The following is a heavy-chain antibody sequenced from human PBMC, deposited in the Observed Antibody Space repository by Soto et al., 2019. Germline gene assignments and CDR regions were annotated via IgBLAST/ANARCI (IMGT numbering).Heavy chain of an antibody. V-gene: IGHV3-23*01. J-gene: IGHJ6*04. D-gene: IGHD1-26*01. CDR3: AKGVELDV. CDR2: IGDSGAST. Sequence: EVLLLESGGGLVQPGGSLRLSCEASGFSFSSFAMNWVRQAPGKGLEWVSAIGDSGASTYYADSVKGRFTISRDNSRNTLYRQLNRLRAEDTAVYYCAKGVELDVWGNGNKVTVSS. CDR1: GFSFSSFA.